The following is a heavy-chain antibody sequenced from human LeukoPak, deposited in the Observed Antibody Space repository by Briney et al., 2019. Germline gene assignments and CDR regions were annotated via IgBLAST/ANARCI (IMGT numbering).Heavy chain of an antibody. CDR3: ARLTGPGAFDI. CDR1: GGSTSSSNYY. J-gene: IGHJ3*02. Sequence: SQTLSLTCTVSGGSTSSSNYYWNWIRQPAGKGLEWIGRIYTSGNTNYSPSLKSRVTISLDTSKNQFSLKLSSVTAADTAVYYCARLTGPGAFDIWGQGTMVTVSS. V-gene: IGHV4-61*02. CDR2: IYTSGNT. D-gene: IGHD3-9*01.